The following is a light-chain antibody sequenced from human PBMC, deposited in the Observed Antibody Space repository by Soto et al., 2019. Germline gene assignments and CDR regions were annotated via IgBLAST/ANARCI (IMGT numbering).Light chain of an antibody. CDR3: QQYDTSPRT. V-gene: IGKV3-20*01. Sequence: EIVLTQSPGTLSLSPGERATLSCRASQTVNSIYLAWYQQKPGQAPRLIIYGTSNRATGVPDRFSGSGSGTDFTLTISRLEPVDFAVYYCQQYDTSPRTFGQGTKVEIK. CDR2: GTS. J-gene: IGKJ1*01. CDR1: QTVNSIY.